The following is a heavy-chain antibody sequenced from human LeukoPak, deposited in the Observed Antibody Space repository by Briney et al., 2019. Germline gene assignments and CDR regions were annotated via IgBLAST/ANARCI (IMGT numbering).Heavy chain of an antibody. V-gene: IGHV4-59*01. Sequence: SETLSLTCTVSGGSISSYYWSWIRQPPGKGLEWIGYIYYSGSTNYNPSLKSRVTISVDTAKNQFSLKLSSATATDTAVYYCARESKAVAVNWFDPWGQGTLVTVSS. D-gene: IGHD6-19*01. CDR2: IYYSGST. J-gene: IGHJ5*02. CDR1: GGSISSYY. CDR3: ARESKAVAVNWFDP.